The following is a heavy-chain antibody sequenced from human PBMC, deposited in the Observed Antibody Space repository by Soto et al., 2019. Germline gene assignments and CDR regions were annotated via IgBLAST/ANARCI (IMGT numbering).Heavy chain of an antibody. D-gene: IGHD3-9*01. Sequence: QVQLQESGPGLVKPSETLSLTCTVSGGSISSYYWSWIRQPPGKGLEWIGYIYYSGSTNYNPSLKSRVTISVDTSKNQFSLKLSSVTAADTAVYYCARGGRVRYFDWLIDYWGQGTLVTVSS. CDR1: GGSISSYY. CDR3: ARGGRVRYFDWLIDY. J-gene: IGHJ4*02. CDR2: IYYSGST. V-gene: IGHV4-59*01.